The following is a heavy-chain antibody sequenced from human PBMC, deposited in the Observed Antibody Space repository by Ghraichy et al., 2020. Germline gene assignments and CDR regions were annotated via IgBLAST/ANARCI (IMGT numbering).Heavy chain of an antibody. D-gene: IGHD5-18*01. J-gene: IGHJ3*02. CDR2: ISYDGGNK. CDR1: GFTFSSYG. V-gene: IGHV3-30*18. Sequence: GGSLRLSCAASGFTFSSYGMHWVRQAPDKGLEWVAVISYDGGNKYYADSVKGRFTISRDNSKNTLYLQMNSLRAEDTAVYYCAKDISLYSYGTLGAFDIWGQGTMVTVSS. CDR3: AKDISLYSYGTLGAFDI.